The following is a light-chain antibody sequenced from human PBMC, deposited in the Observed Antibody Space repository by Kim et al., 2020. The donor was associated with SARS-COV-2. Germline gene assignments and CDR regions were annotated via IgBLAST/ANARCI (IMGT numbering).Light chain of an antibody. J-gene: IGLJ2*01. V-gene: IGLV3-1*01. Sequence: SVSPEHTASITCSGDKLGNKYACWYQQKPGQSPVLVIYQDSKRPSGIPERFSGSNSGNTATLTISGTQAMDEADYYCQAWDSSTVVFGGGTQLTVL. CDR1: KLGNKY. CDR2: QDS. CDR3: QAWDSSTVV.